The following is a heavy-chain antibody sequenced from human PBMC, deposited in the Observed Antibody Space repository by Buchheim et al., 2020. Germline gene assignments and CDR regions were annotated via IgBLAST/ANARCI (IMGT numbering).Heavy chain of an antibody. D-gene: IGHD2-2*01. CDR3: ARDRRVGYCSSTSCSQGWFDP. Sequence: QVQLQESGPGLVKPSQTLSLTCTVSGGSISSGGYYWSWIRQHPGKGLEWIGYIYYSGSTYYNPSLKSRVTISVDTSKNQFSLKLSSVTAADTAVYYCARDRRVGYCSSTSCSQGWFDPWGQGTL. V-gene: IGHV4-31*03. J-gene: IGHJ5*02. CDR2: IYYSGST. CDR1: GGSISSGGYY.